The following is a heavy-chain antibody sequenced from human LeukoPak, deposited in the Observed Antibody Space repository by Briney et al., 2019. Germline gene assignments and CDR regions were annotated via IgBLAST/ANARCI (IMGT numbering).Heavy chain of an antibody. CDR3: ASLDY. V-gene: IGHV3-7*01. J-gene: IGHJ4*02. CDR1: GFTFSSSW. Sequence: GSLRLSCAASGFTFSSSWMNWVRQAPGKGLEWVANIKQDGSEKYYVDSVKGRFTISRDNAKNSLYLQMSTLRAEDTAVYYCASLDYWGQGTLVTVSS. CDR2: IKQDGSEK.